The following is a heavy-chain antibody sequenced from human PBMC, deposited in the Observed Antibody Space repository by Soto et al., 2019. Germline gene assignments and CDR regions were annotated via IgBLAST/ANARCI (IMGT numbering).Heavy chain of an antibody. CDR2: IIPISATP. D-gene: IGHD3-3*01. CDR3: ASFSRGTWSGFTAY. CDR1: GGTLTYSS. J-gene: IGHJ4*02. Sequence: QVQLVQSGAEVKKPGSSVKVSCKASGGTLTYSSVSWVRQAPGQGLEWMGGIIPISATPNYAQKFQGRVTITADEPATTTDMKMSTLRTDATDVYYCASFSRGTWSGFTAYWGQGTLVTVSS. V-gene: IGHV1-69*12.